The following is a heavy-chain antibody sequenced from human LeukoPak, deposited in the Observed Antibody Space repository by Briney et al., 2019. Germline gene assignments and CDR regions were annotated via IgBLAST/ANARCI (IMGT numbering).Heavy chain of an antibody. CDR1: GFSLSTRGMR. J-gene: IGHJ4*02. V-gene: IGHV2-70*04. CDR2: IDWDDDK. D-gene: IGHD5-12*01. Sequence: SGPTLVNPTQTLTLTCTFSGFSLSTRGMRVSWIRQPPGRALEWLARIDWDDDKFYSTSLKTRLTISKDTSKNQVVLTMTNMDPVDTATYYCARSRGYSGYDYAKFYFDYWGQGTLVTVSS. CDR3: ARSRGYSGYDYAKFYFDY.